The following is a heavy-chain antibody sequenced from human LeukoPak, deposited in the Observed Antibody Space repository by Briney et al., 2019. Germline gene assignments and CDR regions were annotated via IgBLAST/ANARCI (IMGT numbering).Heavy chain of an antibody. CDR3: ARDHGSGSYFSHCDY. CDR1: GFTFSSYA. J-gene: IGHJ4*02. D-gene: IGHD3-10*01. Sequence: GRSLRLSCAASGFTFSSYAMHWVRQAPDKGLEWVAVIWYDGSNKYYADSVKGRFTISRDNSKNTLYLQMNSLRAEDTAVYYCARDHGSGSYFSHCDYWRQGTLVTVSS. V-gene: IGHV3-33*08. CDR2: IWYDGSNK.